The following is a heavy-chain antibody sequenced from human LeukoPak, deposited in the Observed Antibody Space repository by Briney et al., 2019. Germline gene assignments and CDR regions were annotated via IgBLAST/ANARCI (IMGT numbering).Heavy chain of an antibody. D-gene: IGHD6-13*01. V-gene: IGHV4-34*01. Sequence: PSETLSLTCAVYGGSFSGYYWSWIRQPPGKGLEWTGEINHSGVINDNPSLKSRVTLSVDTSKNQFSLKLTSVTDADTAVYYCARRAGLHSLDNWGQGTLVTVSS. CDR3: ARRAGLHSLDN. J-gene: IGHJ4*02. CDR2: INHSGVI. CDR1: GGSFSGYY.